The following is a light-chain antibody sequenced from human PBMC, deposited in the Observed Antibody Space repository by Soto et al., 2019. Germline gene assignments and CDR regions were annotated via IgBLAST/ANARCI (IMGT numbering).Light chain of an antibody. Sequence: QSVLTQPASVSGSPGQSITISGTGTSSDVGGYNYVSWYQQHPGKAPKLMVYEVSSRPSGVSNRFSGSKSGNTASLTISGLQAEDEADYYCSSYTSTSTLYVFGSGTKVTVL. J-gene: IGLJ1*01. CDR2: EVS. V-gene: IGLV2-14*01. CDR3: SSYTSTSTLYV. CDR1: SSDVGGYNY.